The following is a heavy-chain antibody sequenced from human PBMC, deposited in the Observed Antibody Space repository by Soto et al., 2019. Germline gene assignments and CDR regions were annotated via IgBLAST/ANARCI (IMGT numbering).Heavy chain of an antibody. Sequence: EVQVVESGGGLVQPGGSLRVSCAASGFSLSNYWMTWVRQAPGKGLEWVANIKQDGSAKEYVDSVKGRFTISRDNAQNSLYLQMNSLRVEDTAVYYCAGSSGWLFDVLGRGTLLTVSS. CDR3: AGSSGWLFDV. CDR1: GFSLSNYW. J-gene: IGHJ2*01. CDR2: IKQDGSAK. V-gene: IGHV3-7*01. D-gene: IGHD1-26*01.